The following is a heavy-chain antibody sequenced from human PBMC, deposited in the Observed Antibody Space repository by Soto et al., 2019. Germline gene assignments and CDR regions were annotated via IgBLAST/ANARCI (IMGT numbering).Heavy chain of an antibody. J-gene: IGHJ1*01. CDR1: GYTFTTYG. Sequence: QVQLVQSGAEVKKPGASVKVSCKASGYTFTTYGITWVRQAPGQGPEWMGWISPYNGNTNYAQIFRDRVTMTTDSSTDTAYMDLRSLRSDDTAVYYCARDHDFGYSSDWGQGTLVTVSS. V-gene: IGHV1-18*01. CDR3: ARDHDFGYSSD. CDR2: ISPYNGNT. D-gene: IGHD3-3*01.